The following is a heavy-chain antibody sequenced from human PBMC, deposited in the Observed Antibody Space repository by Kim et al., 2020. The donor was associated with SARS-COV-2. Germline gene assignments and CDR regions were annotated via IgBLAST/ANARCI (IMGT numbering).Heavy chain of an antibody. J-gene: IGHJ4*02. D-gene: IGHD3-10*01. CDR1: GGSFSGYY. CDR3: ARDHPQLYYFDY. V-gene: IGHV4-34*01. CDR2: INHSGST. Sequence: SETLSLTCAVYGGSFSGYYWSWIRQPPGKGLEWIGEINHSGSTNYNPSLKSRVTISVDTSKNQFSLKLSSVTAADTAVYYCARDHPQLYYFDYWGQGTLV.